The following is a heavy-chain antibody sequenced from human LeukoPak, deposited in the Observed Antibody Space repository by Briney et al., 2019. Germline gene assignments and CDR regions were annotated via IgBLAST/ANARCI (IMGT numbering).Heavy chain of an antibody. CDR2: ISGSGGST. Sequence: GGSLRLSCAASGFTFSSYAMSWVRQAPGKGLEWVSAISGSGGSTYYADSVKGRFTISRDNSKNTLYLQMNSLRAEDTAAYYCAKDSFYSSGWYAYWGQGTLVTVSS. J-gene: IGHJ4*02. CDR3: AKDSFYSSGWYAY. CDR1: GFTFSSYA. D-gene: IGHD6-19*01. V-gene: IGHV3-23*01.